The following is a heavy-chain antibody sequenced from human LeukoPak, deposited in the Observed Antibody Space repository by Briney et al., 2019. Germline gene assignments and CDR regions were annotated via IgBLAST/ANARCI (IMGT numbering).Heavy chain of an antibody. CDR3: ARDLTHRRNYDNSGYQIVPAF. D-gene: IGHD3-22*01. CDR1: GYTFSDYY. J-gene: IGHJ4*02. Sequence: ASVKVSCKTSGYTFSDYYIHWIRQAPGQGLEWMGWINPNSGGTNYAQKFQGRVTMTRDTSISTAYMELSRLRSDNTAVYYCARDLTHRRNYDNSGYQIVPAFWGQGTLVTVSS. CDR2: INPNSGGT. V-gene: IGHV1-2*02.